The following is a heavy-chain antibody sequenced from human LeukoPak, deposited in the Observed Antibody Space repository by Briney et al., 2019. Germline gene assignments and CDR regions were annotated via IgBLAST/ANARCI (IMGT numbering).Heavy chain of an antibody. J-gene: IGHJ4*02. CDR1: GYTFTSYY. D-gene: IGHD1-7*01. CDR2: INPSGGST. CDR3: ARGITGTLWQD. Sequence: ASVKVSCKASGYTFTSYYMHWVRQAPGQGLEWMGIINPSGGSTSYAQKFQGRVTMTRDMSTSTVYMELSSLRSDDTAVYYCARGITGTLWQDWGQGTLVTVSS. V-gene: IGHV1-46*01.